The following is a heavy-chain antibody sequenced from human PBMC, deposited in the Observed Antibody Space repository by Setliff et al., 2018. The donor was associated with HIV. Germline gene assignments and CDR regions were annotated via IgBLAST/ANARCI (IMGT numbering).Heavy chain of an antibody. CDR2: INPAGITM. CDR1: GFTFDSHG. V-gene: IGHV3-48*01. J-gene: IGHJ4*02. D-gene: IGHD4-4*01. CDR3: ARVRNPTVHTMYFDS. Sequence: GGSLRLSCAGSGFTFDSHGMIWVRQAPGRGLEWLSYINPAGITMYYADSVRGRFTISRDNAQSSLYLQINSLRAEDTAFYYCARVRNPTVHTMYFDSWGQGTLVTV.